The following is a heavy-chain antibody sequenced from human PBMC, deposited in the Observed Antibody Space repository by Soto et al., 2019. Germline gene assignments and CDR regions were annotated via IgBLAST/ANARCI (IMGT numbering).Heavy chain of an antibody. CDR3: ARGPDYYDILTGYSDY. J-gene: IGHJ4*02. D-gene: IGHD3-9*01. Sequence: QVQLQQWGAGLLKPSETLSLTCAVYGGSFSGYYWSWIRQPPGKGLEWIGEINHSGSTNYNPSLTSRVTISVDTSKNQFSLKLSSVTAADTAVYYCARGPDYYDILTGYSDYWGQGTLVTVSS. CDR1: GGSFSGYY. V-gene: IGHV4-34*01. CDR2: INHSGST.